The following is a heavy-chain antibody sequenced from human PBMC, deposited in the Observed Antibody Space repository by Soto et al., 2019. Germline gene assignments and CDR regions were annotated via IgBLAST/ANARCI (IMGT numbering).Heavy chain of an antibody. V-gene: IGHV3-30-3*01. CDR2: ISYDGSNK. J-gene: IGHJ4*02. D-gene: IGHD3-22*01. CDR1: GFTFSSYA. CDR3: ARDYYDSSGYYRPGIFDY. Sequence: GGSLRLSCAASGFTFSSYAMHWVRQAPGKGLEWVAVISYDGSNKYYADSVKGRFTISRDNSKNTLYLQMNSLRAEDTAVYYCARDYYDSSGYYRPGIFDYWGQGTLVTVSS.